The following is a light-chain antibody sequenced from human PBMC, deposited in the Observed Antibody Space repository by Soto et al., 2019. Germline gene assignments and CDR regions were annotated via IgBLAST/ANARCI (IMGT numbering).Light chain of an antibody. CDR3: QPGNSFART. Sequence: DLQMTQSPSSVSASVGDRVTITCRASQGIYNWLAWYQQKPGGAPKLLIYAASSLQSGVPSRFSGSGSKTDFTLTISSLQAEDSASYDCQPGNSFARTFGLGTKVAIK. CDR2: AAS. V-gene: IGKV1-12*01. J-gene: IGKJ3*01. CDR1: QGIYNW.